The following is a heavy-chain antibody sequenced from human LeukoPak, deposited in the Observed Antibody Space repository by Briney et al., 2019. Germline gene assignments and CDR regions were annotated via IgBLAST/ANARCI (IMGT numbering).Heavy chain of an antibody. CDR1: GGSISSSSYS. J-gene: IGHJ4*02. CDR3: ARDGVDTAMVKRPLDY. D-gene: IGHD5-18*01. V-gene: IGHV4-39*07. Sequence: SETLSLTCTVSGGSISSSSYSWGWIRQPPGKGLEWIGSIYYSGSTYYNPSLKSRVTISVDKSKNQFSLKLSSVTAADTAVYYCARDGVDTAMVKRPLDYWGQGTLVTVSS. CDR2: IYYSGST.